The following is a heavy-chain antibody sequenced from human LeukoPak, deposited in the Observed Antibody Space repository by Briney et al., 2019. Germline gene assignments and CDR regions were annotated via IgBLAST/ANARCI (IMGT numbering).Heavy chain of an antibody. D-gene: IGHD4-17*01. V-gene: IGHV4-59*01. CDR3: ARIDTVTTSNY. Sequence: SETLSLTCTVSGGSISSYYWSWIRQPPGKGLEWIGYMYDSGRTNYNPSLRSRVTISEDTSKNQFSLKLSSVTAADTAVYYCARIDTVTTSNYWVQGTLVTVSS. CDR2: MYDSGRT. CDR1: GGSISSYY. J-gene: IGHJ4*02.